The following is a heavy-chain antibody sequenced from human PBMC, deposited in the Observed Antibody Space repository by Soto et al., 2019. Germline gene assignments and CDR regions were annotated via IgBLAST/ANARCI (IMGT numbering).Heavy chain of an antibody. D-gene: IGHD3-9*01. CDR2: ISGSGGST. Sequence: GGSLRLSCAASGFTFSSYAMSWVRQAPGKGLEWVSAISGSGGSTYYADSVKGRFTISRDNSKNTLYLQMNSLRAEDTAVYYCAKGGRYFDWTEYYFDYWGQGTLVTVSS. J-gene: IGHJ4*02. V-gene: IGHV3-23*01. CDR1: GFTFSSYA. CDR3: AKGGRYFDWTEYYFDY.